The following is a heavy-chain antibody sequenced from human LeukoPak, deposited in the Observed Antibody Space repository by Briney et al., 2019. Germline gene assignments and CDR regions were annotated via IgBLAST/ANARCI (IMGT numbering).Heavy chain of an antibody. CDR2: INHSGST. CDR3: ARWIQLWPYYYYGMDV. Sequence: PSETLSLTCAVYGGSFSGYYWSWIRQPPGKGLEWIGEINHSGSTNYNPSLKSRVTISVDTSKNQFSLKLSSVTAADTAVYYCARWIQLWPYYYYGMDVWGQGTTVTVSS. CDR1: GGSFSGYY. V-gene: IGHV4-34*01. J-gene: IGHJ6*02. D-gene: IGHD5-18*01.